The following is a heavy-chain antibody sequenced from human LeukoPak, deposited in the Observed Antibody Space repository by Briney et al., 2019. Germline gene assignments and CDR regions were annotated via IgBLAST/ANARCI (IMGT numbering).Heavy chain of an antibody. CDR1: GFTFSDYS. J-gene: IGHJ4*02. D-gene: IGHD3-22*01. V-gene: IGHV3-21*01. CDR3: VRLRRNSDRSGFFYYYDY. Sequence: GGSLRLSCAASGFTFSDYSFNWVRQAPGKGLEWVSSVNTISSYIYYADSVKGRFTISRDNAKNSLSLQMDSLRAEDTAVYYCVRLRRNSDRSGFFYYYDYWGRGTVVSVFS. CDR2: VNTISSYI.